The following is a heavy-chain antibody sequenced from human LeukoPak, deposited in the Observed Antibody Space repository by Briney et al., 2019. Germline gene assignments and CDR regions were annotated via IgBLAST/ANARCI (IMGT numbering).Heavy chain of an antibody. D-gene: IGHD6-19*01. Sequence: GGALRVSCAASGFTSGSYWMSWVRQAPGKGLEWVANIKQDGSEKYYVDSVRGRFTISRDNAKNSLYLQMNSLRAEDTAVYYCARDRGSSGWYEFDYWGQGTLVTVSS. CDR2: IKQDGSEK. CDR1: GFTSGSYW. CDR3: ARDRGSSGWYEFDY. V-gene: IGHV3-7*01. J-gene: IGHJ4*02.